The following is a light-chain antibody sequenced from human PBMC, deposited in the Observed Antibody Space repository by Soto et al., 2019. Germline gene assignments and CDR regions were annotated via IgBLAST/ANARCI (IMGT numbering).Light chain of an antibody. CDR1: QGIKKY. V-gene: IGKV1-27*01. CDR2: AAS. J-gene: IGKJ1*01. Sequence: DIQMTQSPSSLSASLGARVTITCRASQGIKKYVAWYQQKPGKVPKLLLYAASSLQSGVPSRFSGSGSWTDFTLTISSLQPEDVATYYCQKYDTVPWAFGQGTKVDIK. CDR3: QKYDTVPWA.